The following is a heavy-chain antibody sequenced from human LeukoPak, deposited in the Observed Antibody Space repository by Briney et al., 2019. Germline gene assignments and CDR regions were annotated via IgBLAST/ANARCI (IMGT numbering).Heavy chain of an antibody. D-gene: IGHD5-12*01. CDR1: GGSISSGSYY. Sequence: RASETLSLTCTVSGGSISSGSYYWSWIRQPAGKGLEWIGRIYTSGSTNYNPSLKSRVTISVDTSKNQFSLKLSSVTAADTAVYYCARSPDIVATPHYYYYYMDVWGKGTTVTVSS. V-gene: IGHV4-61*02. CDR3: ARSPDIVATPHYYYYYMDV. J-gene: IGHJ6*03. CDR2: IYTSGST.